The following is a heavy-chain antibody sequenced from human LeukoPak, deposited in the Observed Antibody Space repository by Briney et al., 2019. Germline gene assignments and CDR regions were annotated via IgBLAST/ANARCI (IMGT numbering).Heavy chain of an antibody. CDR3: ARHDSYIPY. CDR1: GFTFTNYA. J-gene: IGHJ4*02. CDR2: ISDVEKIP. Sequence: GGSLRLSCAASGFTFTNYAMSWVRQAPGKGLEWVSGISDVEKIPYYSDSVEGRFTISRDNSKKTVYLQMNNLRAEDTAVYFCARHDSYIPYWGQGIPVTVSS. D-gene: IGHD3-10*01. V-gene: IGHV3-23*01.